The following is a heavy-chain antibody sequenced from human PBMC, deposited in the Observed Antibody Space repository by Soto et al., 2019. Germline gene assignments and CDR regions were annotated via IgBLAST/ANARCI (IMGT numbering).Heavy chain of an antibody. CDR3: AKDRIVVVTAIQGYFDY. V-gene: IGHV3-30*18. J-gene: IGHJ4*02. D-gene: IGHD2-21*02. CDR1: GFTFSSYG. Sequence: LRLSCAASGFTFSSYGMHWVRQAPGKGLEWVAVISDDGSNKYYADSVKGRFTISRDNSKNTLYLQMNSLRAEDTAVYYCAKDRIVVVTAIQGYFDYWGQGTLVTVYS. CDR2: ISDDGSNK.